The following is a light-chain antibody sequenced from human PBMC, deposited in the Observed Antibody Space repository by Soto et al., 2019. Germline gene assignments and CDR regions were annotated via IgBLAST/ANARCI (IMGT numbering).Light chain of an antibody. Sequence: DIVLTQSPLSQPVTPGEPASLSCRSSQSLQHGNGYNYLEWYLQKPGQSAQLLNYLGSDRASGVPDRFTGSGSGTHFTLNIRRVEAEDVGVYCCLQTLQTPYTFGQGTKLQIK. V-gene: IGKV2-28*01. CDR2: LGS. CDR3: LQTLQTPYT. CDR1: QSLQHGNGYNY. J-gene: IGKJ2*01.